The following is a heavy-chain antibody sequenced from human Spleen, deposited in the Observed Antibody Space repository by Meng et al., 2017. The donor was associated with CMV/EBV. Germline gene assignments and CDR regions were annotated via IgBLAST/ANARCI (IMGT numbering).Heavy chain of an antibody. V-gene: IGHV4-38-2*02. CDR1: GYSISSGYY. Sequence: SETLSLTCTVSGYSISSGYYWGWIRQPPGKGLEWIGSIYHSGSTYYNPSLKSRVTISVDTSKNQFSLKLSSVTAADTAVYYCARLLLYLDRYYYYGMDVWGQGTTVTVSS. CDR3: ARLLLYLDRYYYYGMDV. D-gene: IGHD2-8*01. J-gene: IGHJ6*02. CDR2: IYHSGST.